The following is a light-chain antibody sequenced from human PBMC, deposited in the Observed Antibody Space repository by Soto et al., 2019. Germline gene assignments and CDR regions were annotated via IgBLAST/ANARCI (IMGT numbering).Light chain of an antibody. CDR3: QQYNTYALT. CDR2: KAS. J-gene: IGKJ4*01. CDR1: QSISTW. V-gene: IGKV1-5*03. Sequence: DIPMTQSPSTLSASVGDRVTITCRASQSISTWLAWYQQKPGKAPNLLIYKASNLEGGVPSRFSGSGSGTEFNITISSLQPDDFATYYCQQYNTYALTFGGGTTVEIK.